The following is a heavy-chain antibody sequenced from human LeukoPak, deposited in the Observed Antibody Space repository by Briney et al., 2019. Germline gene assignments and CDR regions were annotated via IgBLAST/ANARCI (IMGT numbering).Heavy chain of an antibody. CDR3: AKRAVAGYFDY. V-gene: IGHV3-74*01. J-gene: IGHJ4*02. CDR1: GFTFSNYW. D-gene: IGHD6-19*01. CDR2: INSDESIT. Sequence: GGSLRLSCAASGFTFSNYWMHWVRQAPGKGLVWVSRINSDESITNYADSVKGRFTISRDNAKNTLYLQMNSLRAEDTAVYYCAKRAVAGYFDYWGQGTLVTVSS.